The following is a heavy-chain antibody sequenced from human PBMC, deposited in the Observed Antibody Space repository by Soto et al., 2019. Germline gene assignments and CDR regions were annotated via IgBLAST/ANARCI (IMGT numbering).Heavy chain of an antibody. CDR2: IYYSGST. CDR1: GGSISSYY. V-gene: IGHV4-59*01. CDR3: ARGGYYDSSGYPQVDY. Sequence: PSETLSLTCTVSGGSISSYYWSWIRQPPGKGLEWIGYIYYSGSTNYNPSLKSRVTISVDTSKNQFSLKLSSVTAADTAVYYCARGGYYDSSGYPQVDYWGQGTLVTVSS. D-gene: IGHD3-22*01. J-gene: IGHJ4*02.